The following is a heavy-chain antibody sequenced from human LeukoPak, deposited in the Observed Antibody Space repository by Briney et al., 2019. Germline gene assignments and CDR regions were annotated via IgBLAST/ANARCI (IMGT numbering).Heavy chain of an antibody. CDR3: AIHPDSSPDAFDI. Sequence: GESLKISCKGSGYSFTSYWIGWVRQMPGKGLEWMGIIYPGDSDTIYSPSFQGQVTISADKSISTAYLQWSSLKASDTAMYYCAIHPDSSPDAFDIWGRGTMVTVSS. J-gene: IGHJ3*02. D-gene: IGHD6-19*01. CDR1: GYSFTSYW. V-gene: IGHV5-51*01. CDR2: IYPGDSDT.